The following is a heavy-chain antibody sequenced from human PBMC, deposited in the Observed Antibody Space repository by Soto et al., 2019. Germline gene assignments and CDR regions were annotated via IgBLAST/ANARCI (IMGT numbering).Heavy chain of an antibody. V-gene: IGHV1-2*04. CDR2: INPNSGGT. Sequence: ASVNVSCKASGYTFTGYYMHWVRQAPGQGLEWMGWINPNSGGTNYVQKFQGWVTMTRDTSISTAYMELSRLRSDDTAGYDCARGGYDFWSGYEGLLGYWGQGPLVTVSS. CDR1: GYTFTGYY. CDR3: ARGGYDFWSGYEGLLGY. J-gene: IGHJ4*02. D-gene: IGHD3-3*01.